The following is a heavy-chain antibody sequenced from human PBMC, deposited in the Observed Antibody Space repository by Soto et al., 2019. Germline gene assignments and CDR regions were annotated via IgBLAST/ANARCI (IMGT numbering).Heavy chain of an antibody. CDR1: GFTFSSYS. J-gene: IGHJ4*02. CDR3: ARDLPAYCGGDCAFHY. CDR2: ISSSSSTI. Sequence: EVQLVESGGGLVQPGGSLRLSCAASGFTFSSYSMNWVRQAPGKGLEWVSYISSSSSTIYYADSVKGRFTISRDNAKNSLYLQMNSLRDEDTAVYYCARDLPAYCGGDCAFHYWGQGTLVTVSS. D-gene: IGHD2-21*02. V-gene: IGHV3-48*02.